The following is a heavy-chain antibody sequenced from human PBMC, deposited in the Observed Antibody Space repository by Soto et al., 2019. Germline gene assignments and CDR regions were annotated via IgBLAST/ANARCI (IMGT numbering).Heavy chain of an antibody. CDR1: GDSISTFY. V-gene: IGHV4-59*01. CDR2: VYYTGST. CDR3: ARGRTVRNYADDSSDYFYFFDY. J-gene: IGHJ4*02. D-gene: IGHD3-22*01. Sequence: ASETLSLTCTVSGDSISTFYWGWMRRSPGKELEWIGYVYYTGSTNYNPSLKSRVTISVDRSKNQFSLKLTSANAADTAVYYCARGRTVRNYADDSSDYFYFFDYWGQGTQVTVS.